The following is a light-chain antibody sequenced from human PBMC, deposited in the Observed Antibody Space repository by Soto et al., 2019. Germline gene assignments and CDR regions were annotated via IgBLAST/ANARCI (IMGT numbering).Light chain of an antibody. CDR1: QSLSSW. CDR2: KAS. Sequence: DIQMTQSPSTLSASVGDRVTITCRASQSLSSWLAWYQQKPGKAPKLLIQKASTLESGVPSRFSGSGSGTEFTLTISSLQPDDFATYYCQQYKSYPLTFGQGTKVEIK. CDR3: QQYKSYPLT. J-gene: IGKJ1*01. V-gene: IGKV1-5*03.